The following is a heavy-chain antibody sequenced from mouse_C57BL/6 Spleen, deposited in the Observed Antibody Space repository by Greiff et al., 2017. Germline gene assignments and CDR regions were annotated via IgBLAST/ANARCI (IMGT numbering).Heavy chain of an antibody. D-gene: IGHD2-2*01. CDR3: ARGGSTMVTTGAMDY. CDR1: GYTFTSYG. Sequence: VQLQQSGAELARPGASVKLSCKASGYTFTSYGISWVKQRTGQGLEWIGEIYPRSGNTYYNEKFKGKATLTADKSSSTAYMELRSRTSEDSAVYFCARGGSTMVTTGAMDYWGQGTSVTVSS. V-gene: IGHV1-81*01. J-gene: IGHJ4*01. CDR2: IYPRSGNT.